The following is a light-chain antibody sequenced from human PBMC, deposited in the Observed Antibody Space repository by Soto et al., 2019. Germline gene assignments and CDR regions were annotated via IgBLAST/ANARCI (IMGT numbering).Light chain of an antibody. J-gene: IGKJ1*01. CDR2: DAS. V-gene: IGKV1-5*01. CDR1: QSISSW. CDR3: QQYNNWWT. Sequence: DIQMTQSPSALSASVGDRVTITCRASQSISSWLAWYQQKPGKAPKLLIYDASSLESGVPSRFSGSRSETEFTLTISSLQSEDFAVYYCQQYNNWWTFGQGTKVDI.